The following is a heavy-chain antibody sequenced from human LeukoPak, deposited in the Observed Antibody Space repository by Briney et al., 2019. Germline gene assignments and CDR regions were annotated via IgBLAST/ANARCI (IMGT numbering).Heavy chain of an antibody. CDR2: ISSNGGST. D-gene: IGHD2-21*02. CDR3: ARDTVYCGGDCYPYGMDV. CDR1: GFTFSSYA. Sequence: QPGGSLRLSCAASGFTFSSYAMHWVRQAPGKGLEYVSAISSNGGSTYYANSVKGRFTISRDNSKNTLYLQMGSLRAEDMAVYYCARDTVYCGGDCYPYGMDVWGQGTTVTVSS. J-gene: IGHJ6*02. V-gene: IGHV3-64*01.